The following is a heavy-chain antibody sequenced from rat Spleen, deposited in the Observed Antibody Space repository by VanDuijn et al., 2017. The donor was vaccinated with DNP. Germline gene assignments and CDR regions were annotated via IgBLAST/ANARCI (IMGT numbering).Heavy chain of an antibody. J-gene: IGHJ3*01. D-gene: IGHD1-5*01. CDR3: ETQGIGTSPFAY. CDR2: IFYDDSRT. Sequence: EVQLVESGGGLLQPGRSLKLSCAASGFDFSDYNMAWVRQAPKKGLEWVATIFYDDSRTYYSNSVKGRFTISRDHAKSTLNLQMDSLRSEDTATYYCETQGIGTSPFAYWGQGTLFTVSS. V-gene: IGHV5S10*01. CDR1: GFDFSDYN.